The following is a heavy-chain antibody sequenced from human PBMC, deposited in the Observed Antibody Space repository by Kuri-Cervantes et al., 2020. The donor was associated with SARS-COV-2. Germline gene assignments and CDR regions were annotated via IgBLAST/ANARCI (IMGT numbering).Heavy chain of an antibody. CDR1: GFNFDNYA. CDR2: VSEDGATT. V-gene: IGHV3-23*01. Sequence: GESLKISCAASGFNFDNYATYWVRQAPGKALEWISGVSEDGATTYYADSVKGRFTISRDNSKNTLYLQINSLGAEDTAVYHCAKPTLATRRRWFHAWGQGTLVTVSS. CDR3: AKPTLATRRRWFHA. J-gene: IGHJ5*02. D-gene: IGHD4-23*01.